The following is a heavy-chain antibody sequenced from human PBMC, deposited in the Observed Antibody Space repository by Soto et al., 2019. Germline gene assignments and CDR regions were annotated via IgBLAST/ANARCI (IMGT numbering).Heavy chain of an antibody. D-gene: IGHD4-17*01. CDR1: GYSFTSYW. Sequence: EVQLVQSGAEVKKPGESLKISCKGSGYSFTSYWIGWVRQMPGKGLKWMGIIYPGDSDTRYSPSCQGQVTISADKSISTAYLQWSCLKASDTAMYYCARATTVVTPSWNWFDPWCQGTLVTVSS. J-gene: IGHJ5*02. CDR3: ARATTVVTPSWNWFDP. V-gene: IGHV5-51*01. CDR2: IYPGDSDT.